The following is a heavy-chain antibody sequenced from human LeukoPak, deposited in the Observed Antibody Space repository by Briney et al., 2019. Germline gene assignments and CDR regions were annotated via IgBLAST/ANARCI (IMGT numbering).Heavy chain of an antibody. CDR1: GYSFTNYW. J-gene: IGHJ6*02. CDR2: FYPGDSDT. V-gene: IGHV5-51*01. CDR3: ARPSYSSSRYYYYGMDV. Sequence: GESLKISCKGSGYSFTNYWIGWVRQMPGKGLEWVGSFYPGDSDTRYSPSFQGQVTISADKTISTAYLQWSSLKASDTAMYYCARPSYSSSRYYYYGMDVWGQRTTVTVSS. D-gene: IGHD6-6*01.